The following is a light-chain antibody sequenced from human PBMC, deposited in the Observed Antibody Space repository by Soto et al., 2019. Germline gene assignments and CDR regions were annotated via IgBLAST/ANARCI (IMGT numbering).Light chain of an antibody. CDR2: DVS. Sequence: QSVLTQPASVSGSPGQSITISCTGTSSDVGGYNYVSWYQQHPGKAPKLMIYDVSNRPSGVSNRFSGSKSGNTASLTISGLQAEDEAEYYCSSHTSSSTLGFGTGTKVTV. CDR1: SSDVGGYNY. CDR3: SSHTSSSTLG. J-gene: IGLJ1*01. V-gene: IGLV2-14*01.